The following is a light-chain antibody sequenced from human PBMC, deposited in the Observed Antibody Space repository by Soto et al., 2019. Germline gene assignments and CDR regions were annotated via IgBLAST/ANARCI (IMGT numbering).Light chain of an antibody. CDR3: QQYNNWPPGA. J-gene: IGKJ1*01. Sequence: ETVMTQSPATLSVSPGERATLSCRASQSVSSNVAWYQQKPGQAPRLLIFGTSTRATGIPARFSGSGSGTAFTLTSSSLQSEDSAVYYCQQYNNWPPGAFGQGTKVEIK. CDR2: GTS. CDR1: QSVSSN. V-gene: IGKV3-15*01.